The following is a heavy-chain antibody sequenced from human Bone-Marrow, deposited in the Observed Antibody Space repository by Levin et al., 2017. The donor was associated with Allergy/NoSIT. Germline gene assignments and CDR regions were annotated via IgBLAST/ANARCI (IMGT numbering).Heavy chain of an antibody. J-gene: IGHJ6*02. D-gene: IGHD5-12*01. CDR1: GGSISSYY. Sequence: SETLSLTCTVSGGSISSYYWSWIRQPPGKGLEWIGSIYYSGSPNYNPSLKSRVTISVDTSKNPFSLKLSSVTAADTAVYYCARESRVRGYSGYVHKTDPLSAKEKAPYDDYGMDVWGQGTTVTVSS. CDR2: IYYSGSP. CDR3: ARESRVRGYSGYVHKTDPLSAKEKAPYDDYGMDV. V-gene: IGHV4-59*01.